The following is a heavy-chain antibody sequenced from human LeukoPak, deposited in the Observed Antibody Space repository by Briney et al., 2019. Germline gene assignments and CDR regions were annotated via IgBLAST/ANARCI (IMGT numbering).Heavy chain of an antibody. CDR2: ISAYNGNT. D-gene: IGHD6-6*01. V-gene: IGHV1-18*01. J-gene: IGHJ4*02. CDR1: GYTFTSYD. CDR3: ARRTYSSSSSLFDY. Sequence: ASVKVSCKASGYTFTSYDINWVRQATGQGLEWMAWISAYNGNTNYAQNLQGRFTMTTDTSTSTAYMELRSLRSDGTAFYYCARRTYSSSSSLFDYWGQGTLVTVSS.